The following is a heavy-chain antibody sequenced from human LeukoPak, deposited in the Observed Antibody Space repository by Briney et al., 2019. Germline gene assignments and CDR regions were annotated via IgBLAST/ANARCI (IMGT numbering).Heavy chain of an antibody. CDR2: ISAYNGKT. V-gene: IGHV1-18*01. D-gene: IGHD3-22*01. J-gene: IGHJ4*02. Sequence: ASEKVSCKASGYTFTRCGMRWVGQAPGQGLEGMGWISAYNGKTNYAQKLQGRVTMTPDTSTSTAYMELRSLRSDDTAVYYCAGIVDYYDSSGYKDWGQGTLVTVSS. CDR1: GYTFTRCG. CDR3: AGIVDYYDSSGYKD.